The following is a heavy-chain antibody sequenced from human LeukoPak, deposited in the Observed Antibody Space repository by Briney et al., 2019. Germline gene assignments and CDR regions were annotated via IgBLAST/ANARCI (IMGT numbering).Heavy chain of an antibody. CDR1: GGSFSGYY. D-gene: IGHD3-3*01. V-gene: IGHV4-34*01. CDR2: INHSGST. J-gene: IGHJ4*02. CDR3: ASQAYDFWSGYYFDY. Sequence: SETLSLTCAVYGGSFSGYYWSWIRQPPGKGLEWIGEINHSGSTNYNPSLKSRVTISVDTSKYQFSLKLSSVTAADTAVYYCASQAYDFWSGYYFDYWGQGTLVTVSS.